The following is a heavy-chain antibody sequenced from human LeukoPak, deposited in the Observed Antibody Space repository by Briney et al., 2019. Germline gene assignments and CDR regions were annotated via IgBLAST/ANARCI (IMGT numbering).Heavy chain of an antibody. D-gene: IGHD3-22*01. CDR3: ARGAPFYYDSSGYSGWFDP. CDR1: GGSISSYY. V-gene: IGHV4-59*01. J-gene: IGHJ5*02. CDR2: IYYSGST. Sequence: SETLSLTCTVSGGSISSYYWSWIRQPPGKGLEWIGYIYYSGSTNYNPSLKSRVTISVDTSKNQFSLKLSSVTAADTAVYYCARGAPFYYDSSGYSGWFDPWGQGTLVTVSS.